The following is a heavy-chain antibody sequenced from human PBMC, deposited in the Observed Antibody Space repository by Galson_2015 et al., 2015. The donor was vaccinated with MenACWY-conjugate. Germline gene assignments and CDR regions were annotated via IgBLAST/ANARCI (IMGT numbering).Heavy chain of an antibody. CDR1: RISLRTYN. V-gene: IGHV3-48*02. D-gene: IGHD3-22*01. Sequence: SLRLSCAASRISLRTYNMNWVRQAPGKGLEWVSYISSTSTTIYYADSVKGRFTISRDNAKNSLYLQMNSLRDEDTAVYYCASFSKFYFDTTVGYYFEYWGQGTLVTVAS. J-gene: IGHJ4*02. CDR3: ASFSKFYFDTTVGYYFEY. CDR2: ISSTSTTI.